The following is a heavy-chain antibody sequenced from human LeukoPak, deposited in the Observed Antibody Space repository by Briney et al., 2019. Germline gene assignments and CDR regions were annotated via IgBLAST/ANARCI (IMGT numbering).Heavy chain of an antibody. CDR2: ISVYSGNT. CDR1: GYTFISNG. CDR3: ARDRQHGFDN. V-gene: IGHV1-18*01. D-gene: IGHD5-18*01. J-gene: IGHJ3*02. Sequence: ASVKVSCKASGYTFISNGISWVRQAPGQGLEWLGWISVYSGNTNYAQRFQGRLTMTTDTSTTTAYMELRSLRSDDTAVYYCARDRQHGFDNWGQGTMGTVSS.